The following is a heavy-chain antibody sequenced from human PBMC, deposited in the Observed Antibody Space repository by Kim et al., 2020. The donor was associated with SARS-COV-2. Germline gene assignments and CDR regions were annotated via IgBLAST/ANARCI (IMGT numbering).Heavy chain of an antibody. Sequence: VNGRFTISRDNSKNTLYLQMNSLRAEDTAVYYCAKHRYYDILTGYYTFDYWGQGTLVTVSS. V-gene: IGHV3-23*01. CDR3: AKHRYYDILTGYYTFDY. J-gene: IGHJ4*02. D-gene: IGHD3-9*01.